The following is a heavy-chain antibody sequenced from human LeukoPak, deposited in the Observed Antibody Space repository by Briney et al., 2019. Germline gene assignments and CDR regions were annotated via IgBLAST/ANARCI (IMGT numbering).Heavy chain of an antibody. Sequence: GGSLRLSCAASGFTFSNYAMSWVRQAPGKGLEWVSYLSGSGSIIYYADSVKGRFTISRDNAENSLYLQMNSLRAEDTAVYYCARVRDYGTFDYWGQGTLVTVSS. CDR1: GFTFSNYA. J-gene: IGHJ4*02. D-gene: IGHD4/OR15-4a*01. CDR3: ARVRDYGTFDY. V-gene: IGHV3-11*01. CDR2: LSGSGSII.